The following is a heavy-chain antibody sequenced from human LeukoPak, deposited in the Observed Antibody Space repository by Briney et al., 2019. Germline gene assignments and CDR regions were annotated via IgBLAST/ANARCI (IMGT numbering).Heavy chain of an antibody. D-gene: IGHD3-16*01. V-gene: IGHV4-59*01. J-gene: IGHJ4*02. Sequence: SETLSLTCTVSGGSINNYYWSWIRQPPGKGLKWIGFIYYSGNTNYNPSLESRVTISVDTSKNQFSLKLSSVTAADTAVYYCARGWGDFDCWGQGTLVTVSS. CDR1: GGSINNYY. CDR2: IYYSGNT. CDR3: ARGWGDFDC.